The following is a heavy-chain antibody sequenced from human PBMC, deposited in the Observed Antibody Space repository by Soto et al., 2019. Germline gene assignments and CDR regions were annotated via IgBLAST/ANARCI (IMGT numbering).Heavy chain of an antibody. CDR3: ASHTGYSSGWAFDY. D-gene: IGHD6-19*01. CDR1: GLTFSDYY. Sequence: QVQLVESGGGLVKPGGSLRLSCAASGLTFSDYYMSWIRQAPGKGLEWVSYISSSGSSTYYVDSVKGRFTISRDNAKNSLYLQMNCLRAEDTAVYYCASHTGYSSGWAFDYWGQGTLVTISS. V-gene: IGHV3-11*01. CDR2: ISSSGSST. J-gene: IGHJ4*02.